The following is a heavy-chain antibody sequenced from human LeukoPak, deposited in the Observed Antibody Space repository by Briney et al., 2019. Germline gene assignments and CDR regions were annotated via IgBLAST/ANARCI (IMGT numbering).Heavy chain of an antibody. D-gene: IGHD6-19*01. CDR1: GFTFSGYW. J-gene: IGHJ2*01. V-gene: IGHV3-7*03. CDR3: AKGVKYSSGPFDL. CDR2: IKQDGSEK. Sequence: QTGGSLRLSCATSGFTFSGYWMTWVRQAPGKGLEWVANIKQDGSEKHYVDPVKGRFTISRDNSKNTLYLQMNSLRAEDTAVYYCAKGVKYSSGPFDLWGRGTLVTVSS.